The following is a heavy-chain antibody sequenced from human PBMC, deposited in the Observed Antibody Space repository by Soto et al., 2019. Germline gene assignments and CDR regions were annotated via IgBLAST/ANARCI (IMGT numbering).Heavy chain of an antibody. D-gene: IGHD2-21*01. J-gene: IGHJ6*02. CDR1: GYTFTGYY. V-gene: IGHV1-2*02. CDR2: INPETGGT. CDR3: ARERFQVISDGMDV. Sequence: QVQLVQSGADVKTPGASVRVSCKASGYTFTGYYVHWVRAAPGQGLEWMGWINPETGGTSYAQKFQGRVTLSRDTSINTAYLELSSLRFDDAAVYFCARERFQVISDGMDVWGQGTTVTVSS.